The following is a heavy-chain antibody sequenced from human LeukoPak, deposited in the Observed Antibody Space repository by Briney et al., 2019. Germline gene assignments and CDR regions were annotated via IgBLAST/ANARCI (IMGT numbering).Heavy chain of an antibody. CDR3: AREGIAAAGTFGYFDY. CDR2: IYYSGST. D-gene: IGHD6-13*01. J-gene: IGHJ4*02. CDR1: GGSISSGDYY. Sequence: SETLSLTCTVSGGSISSGDYYWSWIRQPPGKGLEWIGYIYYSGSTYYNPSLKSRVTISVDTSKNQFSLKLSSVTAADTAVYYCAREGIAAAGTFGYFDYWGQGTLVTVSS. V-gene: IGHV4-30-4*01.